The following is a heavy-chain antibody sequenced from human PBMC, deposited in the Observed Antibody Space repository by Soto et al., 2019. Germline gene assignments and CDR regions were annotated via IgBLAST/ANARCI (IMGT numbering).Heavy chain of an antibody. CDR2: IYHVGTT. CDR3: ARAPYGSSPYDL. V-gene: IGHV4-4*02. J-gene: IGHJ4*02. D-gene: IGHD3-10*01. Sequence: QVQLQESGPRLVKPSGTLSLTCNVSGVSITTSNWWAWFRQSPGKGLEWIAEIYHVGTTKYNPSLNSRISISVDKSNEQFFLSVSSMTAADTAVYYCARAPYGSSPYDLWGQGLLVTVSS. CDR1: GVSITTSNW.